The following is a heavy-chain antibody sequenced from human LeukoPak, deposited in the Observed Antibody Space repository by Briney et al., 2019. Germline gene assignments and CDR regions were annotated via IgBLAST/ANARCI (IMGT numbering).Heavy chain of an antibody. J-gene: IGHJ4*02. CDR3: AKDRAYSFDY. V-gene: IGHV3-23*01. D-gene: IGHD3-16*01. CDR1: GFTFSSYA. Sequence: GGSLRLSCAASGFTFSSYAMSWVRQAPGKGLEWVSAISGSGDSTYYGDSVKGRFTISRDNSKNTLYLQMNSLRADDTAVYYCAKDRAYSFDYWGQGTLVTVSS. CDR2: ISGSGDST.